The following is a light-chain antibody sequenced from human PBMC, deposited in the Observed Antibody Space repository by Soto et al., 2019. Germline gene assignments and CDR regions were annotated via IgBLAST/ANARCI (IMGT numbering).Light chain of an antibody. Sequence: DIQMTQSPSSLSASVGDRVTITCRASQGISTYLNWYQQKPWKAPKLLIYAASSLQSGVPSRFSGSGSETDFTLTISSLQPEDFATYSCQHSTTWTFGQGTKVEIK. V-gene: IGKV1-39*01. J-gene: IGKJ1*01. CDR2: AAS. CDR3: QHSTTWT. CDR1: QGISTY.